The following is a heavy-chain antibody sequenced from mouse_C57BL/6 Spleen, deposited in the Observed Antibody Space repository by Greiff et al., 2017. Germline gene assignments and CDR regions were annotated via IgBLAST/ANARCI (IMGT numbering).Heavy chain of an antibody. J-gene: IGHJ2*01. Sequence: EVKLVESGGGLVQPGGSMKLSCVASGFTFSNYWMNWVRQSPEKGLEWVAQISLKSDNYATHYAESVKGRFTISRDDSKSIVYLQMNNLRAEDTGIYYCTGVYYYGSSPYYFDYWGQGTTLTVSS. CDR1: GFTFSNYW. CDR2: ISLKSDNYAT. V-gene: IGHV6-3*01. CDR3: TGVYYYGSSPYYFDY. D-gene: IGHD1-1*01.